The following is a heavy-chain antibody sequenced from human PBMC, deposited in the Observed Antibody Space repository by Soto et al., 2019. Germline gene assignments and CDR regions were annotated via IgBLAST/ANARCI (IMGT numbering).Heavy chain of an antibody. CDR1: GASISSYY. J-gene: IGHJ4*02. V-gene: IGHV4-4*09. Sequence: PSETLTLTCTVSGASISSYYWSWIRQPPGKELESTGKIYAGGNSYYNPSPKSRVTASIDTANTQCSLKLSSVTAADTAVYYCARHQGDCWGQATLVTVS. CDR2: IYAGGNS. CDR3: ARHQGDC.